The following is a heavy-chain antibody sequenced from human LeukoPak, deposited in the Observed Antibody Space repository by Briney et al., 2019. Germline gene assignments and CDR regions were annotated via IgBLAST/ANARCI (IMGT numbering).Heavy chain of an antibody. CDR2: IYHSGST. CDR3: ARDPRGYSGYDSYFDY. Sequence: SETLSLTCTVSGGSISSSSYYWGWIRQPPGKGLEWIGSIYHSGSTNYNPSLKSRVTISVDKSKNQFSLKLSSVTAADTAVYYCARDPRGYSGYDSYFDYWGQGTLVTVSS. V-gene: IGHV4-39*07. CDR1: GGSISSSSYY. D-gene: IGHD5-12*01. J-gene: IGHJ4*02.